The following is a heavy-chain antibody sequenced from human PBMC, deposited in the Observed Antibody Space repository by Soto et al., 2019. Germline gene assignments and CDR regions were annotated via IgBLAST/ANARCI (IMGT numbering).Heavy chain of an antibody. Sequence: ASVKVSCKASGYTFTSYGISWARQAHGQGLEWMGWISAYNGNTNYAQKLQGRVTMTTDTSTSTAYMELRSLRSDDTAVYYCARGNYYGSVSYSAPAYYYYYYYMDVWRKGTTVTVSS. CDR1: GYTFTSYG. D-gene: IGHD3-10*01. CDR3: ARGNYYGSVSYSAPAYYYYYYYMDV. J-gene: IGHJ6*03. CDR2: ISAYNGNT. V-gene: IGHV1-18*01.